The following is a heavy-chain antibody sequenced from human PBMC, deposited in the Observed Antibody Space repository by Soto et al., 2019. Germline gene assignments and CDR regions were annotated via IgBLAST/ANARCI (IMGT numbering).Heavy chain of an antibody. J-gene: IGHJ4*02. CDR2: INAGNGNT. Sequence: VQLVQSGAEVKKPGASGKVSCKASGDTFTSYAMHWVRQAPGQRLEWMGWINAGNGNTKYSQKFQGRVTITRDTSARTAYMELSRLRSEDTAGYYCARDLGGSSGDYWGQGTLVTVSS. D-gene: IGHD1-26*01. V-gene: IGHV1-3*01. CDR3: ARDLGGSSGDY. CDR1: GDTFTSYA.